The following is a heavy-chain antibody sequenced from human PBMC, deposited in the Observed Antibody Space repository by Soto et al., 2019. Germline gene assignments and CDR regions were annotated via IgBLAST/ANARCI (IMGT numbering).Heavy chain of an antibody. CDR2: IYYSGSA. J-gene: IGHJ5*02. CDR1: GGSISGGGYY. Sequence: SETLSLTCTVSGGSISGGGYYWSWIRQHPGKGLEWIGYIYYSGSAYYNPSLKSRVTISVDTSKNQFSLKLSSVTAADTAVYYCAREMTTVVNGWFDPWGQGTLVTVSS. CDR3: AREMTTVVNGWFDP. D-gene: IGHD4-17*01. V-gene: IGHV4-31*03.